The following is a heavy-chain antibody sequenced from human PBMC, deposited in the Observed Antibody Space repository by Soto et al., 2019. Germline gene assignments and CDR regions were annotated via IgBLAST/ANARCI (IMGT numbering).Heavy chain of an antibody. CDR3: ARGFQGSTKWHTAMVTRGGENYYFDY. J-gene: IGHJ4*02. V-gene: IGHV3-7*01. CDR2: IKQDGSEK. CDR1: GFTFSSYW. Sequence: GGSLRLSCAASGFTFSSYWMSWVRQAPGKGLEWVANIKQDGSEKYYVDSVKGRFTISRDNAKNSLYLQMNSLRAEDTAVYYCARGFQGSTKWHTAMVTRGGENYYFDYWGQGTLVTVSS. D-gene: IGHD5-18*01.